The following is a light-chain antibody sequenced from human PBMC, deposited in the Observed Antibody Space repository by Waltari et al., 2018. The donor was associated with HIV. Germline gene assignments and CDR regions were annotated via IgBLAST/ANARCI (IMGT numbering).Light chain of an antibody. Sequence: SYELTQPPSVSVSPGQTASITCSGDKLGDYYVFWYQQKTGTSPVVVIYQNSRRPSGIPERFSGSNSGNSATLTISGTQAMDEADYYCQAWDSTTAVFGTGTKVTVL. V-gene: IGLV3-1*01. J-gene: IGLJ1*01. CDR2: QNS. CDR3: QAWDSTTAV. CDR1: KLGDYY.